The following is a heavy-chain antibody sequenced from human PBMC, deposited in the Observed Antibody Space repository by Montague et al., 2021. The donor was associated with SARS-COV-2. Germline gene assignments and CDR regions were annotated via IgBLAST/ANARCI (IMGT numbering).Heavy chain of an antibody. CDR2: INHTGSA. J-gene: IGHJ6*02. CDR1: GDSISSPDYY. Sequence: SETLSLTCTVSGDSISSPDYYWGWIRQSPGKGLEWIGEINHTGSATYNPSLKGRATLSRDTSKNQFSLKLQSVTPADTAVYYCARGQVTISGVLIFIPAAGHLDVWGQGTSVTVSS. CDR3: ARGQVTISGVLIFIPAAGHLDV. D-gene: IGHD3-3*01. V-gene: IGHV4-39*07.